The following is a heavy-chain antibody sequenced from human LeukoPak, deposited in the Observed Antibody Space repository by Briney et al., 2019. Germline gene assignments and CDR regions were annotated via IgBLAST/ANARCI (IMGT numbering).Heavy chain of an antibody. CDR1: GFTFSDYY. Sequence: GGSLRLSCAVSGFTFSDYYMSWIRQAPGKGLEWVSYISSSGSTIYYADSVKGRFTISRDNAKNSLYLQMNSLRAEDTAVYYCVRSALAYGGYVDYWGQGTLVTVSS. V-gene: IGHV3-11*04. D-gene: IGHD4/OR15-4a*01. CDR2: ISSSGSTI. J-gene: IGHJ4*02. CDR3: VRSALAYGGYVDY.